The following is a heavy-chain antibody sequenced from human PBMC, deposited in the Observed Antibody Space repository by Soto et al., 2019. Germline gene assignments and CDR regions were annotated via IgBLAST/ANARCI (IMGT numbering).Heavy chain of an antibody. CDR1: GASIISNDW. Sequence: PSETLSLTCSVCGASIISNDWWIWIRQTPGKGLEWIGEIFHSGRTNYSPSFKSRVTISVDTSKSQFSLEMASVTAADTAVYYCARAKLRSGWTFDHWGQGSPVTVSS. V-gene: IGHV4-4*02. CDR2: IFHSGRT. J-gene: IGHJ4*02. D-gene: IGHD6-19*01. CDR3: ARAKLRSGWTFDH.